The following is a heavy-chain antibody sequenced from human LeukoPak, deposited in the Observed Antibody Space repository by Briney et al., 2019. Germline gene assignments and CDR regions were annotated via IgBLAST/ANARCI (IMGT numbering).Heavy chain of an antibody. CDR3: ARDYYYGMDV. J-gene: IGHJ6*02. CDR2: ISSSGSTI. CDR1: GFTFSSYE. V-gene: IGHV3-48*03. Sequence: LGGSLRLSCAASGFTFSSYEMNWVRQAPGKGLEWVSYISSSGSTIYYADSVKGRFTISRDNAKNSLYLQMNSLRAEDTAVYYCARDYYYGMDVWGQGTTVTVSS.